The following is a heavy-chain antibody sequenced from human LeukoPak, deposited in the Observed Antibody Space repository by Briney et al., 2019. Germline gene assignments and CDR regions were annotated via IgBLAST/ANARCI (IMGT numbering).Heavy chain of an antibody. Sequence: ETLSLTCTVSGGSISSSSYYWGWIRQPPGKGLEWVSYISSSSSTIYYADSVKGRFTISRDNAKNSLYLQMNSLRAEDTAVYYCARGQAGPADYWGQGTLVTVSS. CDR1: GGSISSSS. D-gene: IGHD6-13*01. CDR3: ARGQAGPADY. V-gene: IGHV3-48*01. CDR2: ISSSSSTI. J-gene: IGHJ4*02.